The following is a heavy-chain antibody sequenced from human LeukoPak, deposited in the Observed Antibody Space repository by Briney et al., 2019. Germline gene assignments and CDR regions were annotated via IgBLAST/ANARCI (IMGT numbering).Heavy chain of an antibody. V-gene: IGHV1-2*04. Sequence: GASVKVSCKASGYTFTGYYMHWVRQAPGQGLEWMGWINPNSGGTNYAQKFQGWVTMTRDTSISTAYMELSRLRSDDTAVYYCALPYDSSGYYPSYFDYWGQGTLVTVSS. J-gene: IGHJ4*02. CDR2: INPNSGGT. CDR1: GYTFTGYY. D-gene: IGHD3-22*01. CDR3: ALPYDSSGYYPSYFDY.